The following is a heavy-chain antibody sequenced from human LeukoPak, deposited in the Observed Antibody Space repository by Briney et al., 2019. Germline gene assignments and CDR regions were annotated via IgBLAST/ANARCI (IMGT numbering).Heavy chain of an antibody. CDR1: GYTFTSYD. J-gene: IGHJ4*02. Sequence: GASVKVSCKASGYTFTSYDINWVRQATGQGLEWMGWMNANSGNTGYAQKFQGRVTMTRDTSISTAYMELSRLRSDDTAVYYCARDLRNDYVWGSSVSYYFDYWGQGTLVTVSS. D-gene: IGHD3-16*01. CDR3: ARDLRNDYVWGSSVSYYFDY. V-gene: IGHV1-8*01. CDR2: MNANSGNT.